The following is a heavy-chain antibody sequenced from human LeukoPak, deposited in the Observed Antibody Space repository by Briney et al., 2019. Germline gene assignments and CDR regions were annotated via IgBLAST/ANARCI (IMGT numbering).Heavy chain of an antibody. D-gene: IGHD2-2*01. CDR2: IYYSGST. CDR1: CGSISSYY. CDR3: ARLMGGYCSSTSCQFDS. V-gene: IGHV4-59*01. Sequence: SETLSLTCTVSCGSISSYYWSWIRQPPRKGLEWIGYIYYSGSTNYNPSLKSRVTISVDTSKNQFSLKLSSVTAADTAVYYCARLMGGYCSSTSCQFDSWGQGTLVTVSS. J-gene: IGHJ4*02.